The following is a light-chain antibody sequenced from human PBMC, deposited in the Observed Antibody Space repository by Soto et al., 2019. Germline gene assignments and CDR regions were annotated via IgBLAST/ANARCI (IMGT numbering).Light chain of an antibody. CDR3: MQPLQSWT. CDR2: LGS. CDR1: HILLHSNAYNY. J-gene: IGKJ1*01. V-gene: IGKV2-28*01. Sequence: ESVRTQYGIALPVARGELAFIACRSSHILLHSNAYNYLDWYLQKPGQSPQLLIYLGSNRASGVPDRFSGSGSGTDFTLKISRVEAEDVGVYYCMQPLQSWTFGQGTKVDIK.